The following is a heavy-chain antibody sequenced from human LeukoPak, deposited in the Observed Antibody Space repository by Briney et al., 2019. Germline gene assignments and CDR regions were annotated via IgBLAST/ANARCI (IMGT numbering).Heavy chain of an antibody. D-gene: IGHD3-3*01. J-gene: IGHJ2*01. CDR2: IKQDGSEK. CDR1: GFTFSTYW. V-gene: IGHV3-7*03. Sequence: PGGSLRLSCAASGFTFSTYWMNWVRQAPGKGLEWVANIKQDGSEKYYVDSVKGRFTLSRDSAKNSLYLQMYSLRAEDTAVYYCARAEWSNWYFDLWGRGTLVTVSS. CDR3: ARAEWSNWYFDL.